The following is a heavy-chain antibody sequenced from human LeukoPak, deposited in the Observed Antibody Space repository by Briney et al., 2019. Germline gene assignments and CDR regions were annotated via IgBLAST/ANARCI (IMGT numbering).Heavy chain of an antibody. V-gene: IGHV3-21*01. CDR2: ISSSSSYI. CDR3: ARVAEAYYDFWSGYSSGYYYGMDV. J-gene: IGHJ6*02. D-gene: IGHD3-3*01. CDR1: GLTFSSYS. Sequence: PGGSLRLSCAASGLTFSSYSMNWVRQAPGKGLEWVSSISSSSSYIYYADSVKGRFTISRDNAKNSLYLQMNSLRAEDTAVYYCARVAEAYYDFWSGYSSGYYYGMDVWGQGTTVTVSS.